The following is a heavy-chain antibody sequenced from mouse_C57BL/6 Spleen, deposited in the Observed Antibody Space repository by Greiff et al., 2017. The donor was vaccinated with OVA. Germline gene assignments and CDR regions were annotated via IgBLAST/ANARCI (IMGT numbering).Heavy chain of an antibody. V-gene: IGHV1-59*01. D-gene: IGHD1-1*01. J-gene: IGHJ4*01. CDR2: IDPSDSYT. Sequence: QVQLQQPGAELVRPGTSVKLSCKASGYTFTSYWMHWVKQRPGQGLEWIVVIDPSDSYTNYNQKFKGKATLTVDTSSSTAYMQLSSLTSEDSAVYFCARGGGITTVVDAMDYWGQGTSVTVSS. CDR1: GYTFTSYW. CDR3: ARGGGITTVVDAMDY.